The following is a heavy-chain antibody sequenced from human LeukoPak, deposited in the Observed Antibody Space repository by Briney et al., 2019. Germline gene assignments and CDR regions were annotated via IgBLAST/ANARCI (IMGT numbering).Heavy chain of an antibody. Sequence: GASVKVSCKASGYTFTSYYMHWVRQAPGQGLEWMGIINPSGGSTSYAQKFQGRVTTTRDTSTSTVYMELSSLRSEDTAVYYCARRRYSYGYGMDVWGQGTTVTVSS. V-gene: IGHV1-46*01. CDR3: ARRRYSYGYGMDV. CDR2: INPSGGST. CDR1: GYTFTSYY. J-gene: IGHJ6*02. D-gene: IGHD5-18*01.